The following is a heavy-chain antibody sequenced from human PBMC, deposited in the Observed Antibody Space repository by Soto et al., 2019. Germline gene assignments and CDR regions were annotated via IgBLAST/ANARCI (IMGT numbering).Heavy chain of an antibody. D-gene: IGHD3-16*01. CDR1: GGSISSYY. CDR3: GRDVWGNFDY. Sequence: SETLSLTCTVSGGSISSYYWSWIRQPPGKGLEWIGYIYYSGSTNYNPSLKSRVTISVDTSKNQFSLKLSSVTAADTAVYYCGRDVWGNFDYWGQGTLVTVSS. CDR2: IYYSGST. J-gene: IGHJ4*02. V-gene: IGHV4-59*01.